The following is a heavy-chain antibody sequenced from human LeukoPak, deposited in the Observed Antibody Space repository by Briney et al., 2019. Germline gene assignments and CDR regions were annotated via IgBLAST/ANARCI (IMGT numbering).Heavy chain of an antibody. V-gene: IGHV1-8*01. CDR1: GYTFTTSD. J-gene: IGHJ3*02. CDR3: ARGSSRSFDI. CDR2: MNPNSGNA. Sequence: ASVKVSCKASGYTFTTSDINWVRQAPGQGLQWMGWMNPNSGNAVYAQKFQGRVTMTSSTSINTAYMELSSLRSADTAVYYCARGSSRSFDIWGLGTMVTVSS. D-gene: IGHD3-10*01.